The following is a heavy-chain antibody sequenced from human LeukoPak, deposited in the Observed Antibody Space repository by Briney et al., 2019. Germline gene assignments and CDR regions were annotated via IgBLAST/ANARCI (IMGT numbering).Heavy chain of an antibody. D-gene: IGHD3-10*01. Sequence: GGSLRLSCAASGFTFSSNHMSWVRQAPGKGLEWVSVIYSGGSTYYADSVKGRFTISRDNSKNTLYLQMNSLTAEDTAVYYCARDSGFGEFNNYWGQGTLVTVAS. V-gene: IGHV3-66*01. CDR2: IYSGGST. CDR3: ARDSGFGEFNNY. J-gene: IGHJ4*02. CDR1: GFTFSSNH.